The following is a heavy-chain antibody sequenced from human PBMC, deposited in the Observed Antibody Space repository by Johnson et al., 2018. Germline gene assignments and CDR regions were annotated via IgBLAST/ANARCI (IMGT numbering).Heavy chain of an antibody. CDR3: AKDPGGWYFAFDI. CDR2: LYPGDSDI. Sequence: VQLVQSGAEVKKPGESLKISCKGSGYNFIRYWIGWVRQMPGKGLEWLGILYPGDSDIRYSPSFQGQVTISADQPISTTYLQWSSLKASDTAMYSCAKDPGGWYFAFDIWGQGTMVTVSS. CDR1: GYNFIRYW. J-gene: IGHJ3*02. V-gene: IGHV5-51*01. D-gene: IGHD6-19*01.